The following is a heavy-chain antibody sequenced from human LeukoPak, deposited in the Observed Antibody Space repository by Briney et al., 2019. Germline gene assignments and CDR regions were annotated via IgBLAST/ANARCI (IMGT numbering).Heavy chain of an antibody. CDR3: ARDGGYYDSSGYYGLW. D-gene: IGHD3-22*01. CDR1: GFTFSSYG. V-gene: IGHV3-30*03. Sequence: PGRSLRLSCAASGFTFSSYGMHWVRQAPGKGLEWVAVISYDGSNKYYADSVKGRFTISRDNSKNTLYLQMNSLRAEDTAVYYCARDGGYYDSSGYYGLWWGQGTLVTVSS. J-gene: IGHJ4*02. CDR2: ISYDGSNK.